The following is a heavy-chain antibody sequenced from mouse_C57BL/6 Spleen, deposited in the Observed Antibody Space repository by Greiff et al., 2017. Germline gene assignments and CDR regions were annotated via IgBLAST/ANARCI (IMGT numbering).Heavy chain of an antibody. D-gene: IGHD1-1*01. J-gene: IGHJ1*03. CDR1: GYTFTSYW. Sequence: VQLQQSGAELVRPGPSVKLSCKASGYTFTSYWMHWVKQRPGQGLEWIGVIDPSDSYTNYNQKFKGKATLTVDTSSSTAYMQLSSLTSEDSAVYYCAPITTVVVHWYFDVWGTGTTVTVSS. CDR3: APITTVVVHWYFDV. V-gene: IGHV1-59*01. CDR2: IDPSDSYT.